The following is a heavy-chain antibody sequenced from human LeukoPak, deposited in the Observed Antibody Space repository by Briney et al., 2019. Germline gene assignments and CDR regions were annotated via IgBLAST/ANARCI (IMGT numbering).Heavy chain of an antibody. Sequence: AASVKVSCKASGYTFTSYYMHWVRQAPGQGLEWMGWINPNSGGTNFAQNFKGRVTLTRVTSINTAFMNVSGLRSDDTAVYYCARARDDSSWKIFDSWGQGTLVTVSS. CDR3: ARARDDSSWKIFDS. CDR1: GYTFTSYY. J-gene: IGHJ4*02. CDR2: INPNSGGT. V-gene: IGHV1-2*02. D-gene: IGHD6-13*01.